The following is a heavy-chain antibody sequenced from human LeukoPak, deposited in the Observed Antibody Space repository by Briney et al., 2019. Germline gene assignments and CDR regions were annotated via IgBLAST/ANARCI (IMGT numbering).Heavy chain of an antibody. Sequence: NPGGSLRLSCAASGFTFSSYSMNWVRQAPGKGLEWVSTISSSSSYIYYADSVKGRFTISRDNAKNSLYLQMNSLRAEDTAVYYCARARITGTTLPVDYWGQGTLVTVSS. D-gene: IGHD1-20*01. CDR2: ISSSSSYI. V-gene: IGHV3-21*01. J-gene: IGHJ4*02. CDR3: ARARITGTTLPVDY. CDR1: GFTFSSYS.